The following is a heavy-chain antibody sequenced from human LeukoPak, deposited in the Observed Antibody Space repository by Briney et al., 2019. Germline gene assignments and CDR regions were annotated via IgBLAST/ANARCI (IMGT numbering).Heavy chain of an antibody. V-gene: IGHV1-8*03. CDR2: MNPNSGNT. D-gene: IGHD6-19*01. Sequence: ASVKVSCKASGYTFTSYDINWVRQATGQGLEWMGWMNPNSGNTGYAQKFQGRVTITRNTSISTAYMELSRLRSDDTAVYYCARVRAVAGPDAFDIWGQGTMVTVSS. CDR1: GYTFTSYD. J-gene: IGHJ3*02. CDR3: ARVRAVAGPDAFDI.